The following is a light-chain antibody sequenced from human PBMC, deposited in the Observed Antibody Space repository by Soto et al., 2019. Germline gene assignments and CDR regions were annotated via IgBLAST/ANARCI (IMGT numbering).Light chain of an antibody. V-gene: IGKV3-15*01. CDR2: HAS. J-gene: IGKJ1*01. Sequence: EIVMTQSPATLSASPGDRVTLSCRASQSVSTNLAWYQHKPGQAPSLLIYHASTRATGIPARFSGSGSETEFTLTISSLQSEDFAVYYCQQYNIRPPWPFGQGTKVEIK. CDR3: QQYNIRPPWP. CDR1: QSVSTN.